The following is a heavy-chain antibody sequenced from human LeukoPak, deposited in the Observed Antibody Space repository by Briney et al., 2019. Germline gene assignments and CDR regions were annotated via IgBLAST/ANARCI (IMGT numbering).Heavy chain of an antibody. Sequence: SETLSLTCTVSGYSISSGYYCGWIRQPPGKGLGWIRSYYHSGSTYYNPSLKSRVTISVDTSKNQFSLKLSSVTAADTAVYYCARDLPYSSGWYGGRGAFDIWGQGTMVTVSS. CDR3: ARDLPYSSGWYGGRGAFDI. D-gene: IGHD6-19*01. V-gene: IGHV4-38-2*02. CDR1: GYSISSGYY. CDR2: YYHSGST. J-gene: IGHJ3*02.